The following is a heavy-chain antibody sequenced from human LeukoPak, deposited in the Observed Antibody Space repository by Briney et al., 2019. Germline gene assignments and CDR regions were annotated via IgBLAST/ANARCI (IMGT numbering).Heavy chain of an antibody. CDR1: GYTFTSNY. D-gene: IGHD5-18*01. CDR3: ARVKIQLWNYYYYGMDV. J-gene: IGHJ6*02. V-gene: IGHV1-46*01. CDR2: IYPSDGST. Sequence: ASVKVSCKASGYTFTSNYIHWVRQAPGQGLEWMGMIYPSDGSTSYAQKFQGRVTVTRDTSTSTVHMELSGLRSEDTAVYYCARVKIQLWNYYYYGMDVWGQGTTVTVSS.